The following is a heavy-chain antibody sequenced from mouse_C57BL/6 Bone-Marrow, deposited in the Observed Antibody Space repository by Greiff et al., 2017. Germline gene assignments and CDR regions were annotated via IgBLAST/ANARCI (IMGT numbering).Heavy chain of an antibody. CDR2: IDPSDSYT. V-gene: IGHV1-59*01. CDR1: GYTFTSYW. CDR3: ARSTTGTSFAY. J-gene: IGHJ3*01. D-gene: IGHD4-1*02. Sequence: QVQLQQPGAELVRPGTSVKLSCKASGYTFTSYWMHWVKQRPGQGLEWIGVIDPSDSYTNYNHKFKGKATVTVDTSSSTAYMQLSSLTSEDSAVYYCARSTTGTSFAYWGQGTLVTVSA.